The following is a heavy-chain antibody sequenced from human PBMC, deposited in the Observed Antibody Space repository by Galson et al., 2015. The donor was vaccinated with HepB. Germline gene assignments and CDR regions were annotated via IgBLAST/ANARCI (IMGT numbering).Heavy chain of an antibody. V-gene: IGHV3-30*19. CDR1: GFTFSNYG. CDR3: ARTGSSWYVGPGFDL. D-gene: IGHD6-13*01. CDR2: ISHDGGKR. J-gene: IGHJ2*01. Sequence: SLRLSCAASGFTFSNYGMHWVRQAPGKGLEWVAVISHDGGKRYYADSVKGRFTISRDNAQNTLYLQVNSLRAEDTAVYFCARTGSSWYVGPGFDLWGRGTLVTVSP.